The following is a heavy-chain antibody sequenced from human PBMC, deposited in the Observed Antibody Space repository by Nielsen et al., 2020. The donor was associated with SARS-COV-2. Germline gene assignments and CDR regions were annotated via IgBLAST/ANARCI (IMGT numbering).Heavy chain of an antibody. D-gene: IGHD1-1*01. CDR2: IYFSGST. V-gene: IGHV4-61*03. Sequence: SETLSLTCTASGGSVDDHRYYWNWIRQPPGKGLEWNGYIYFSGSTTYDPSLKRRVTISVDTSKSHFSLKLNSLTASDTADYYCARGNGGVAFDVWGQGSMVTVSS. CDR1: GGSVDDHRYY. J-gene: IGHJ3*01. CDR3: ARGNGGVAFDV.